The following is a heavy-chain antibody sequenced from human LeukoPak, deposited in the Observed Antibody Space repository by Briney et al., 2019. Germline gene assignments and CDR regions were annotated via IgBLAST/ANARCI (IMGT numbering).Heavy chain of an antibody. CDR2: IYYSGST. V-gene: IGHV4-31*03. CDR1: GGSISSGGYY. CDR3: ARAIVRPLEPVVSFDY. J-gene: IGHJ4*02. D-gene: IGHD1-1*01. Sequence: PSETLSLTCIVSGGSISSGGYYWSWIRQHPGKGLEWIGYIYYSGSTYYNPSLKSRVTISVDTSKNQFSLKLSSVTAADTAVYYCARAIVRPLEPVVSFDYWGQGTLVTVSS.